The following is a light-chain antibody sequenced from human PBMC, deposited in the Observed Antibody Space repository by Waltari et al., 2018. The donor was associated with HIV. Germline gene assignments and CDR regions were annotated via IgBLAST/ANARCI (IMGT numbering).Light chain of an antibody. J-gene: IGLJ2*01. V-gene: IGLV2-8*01. CDR1: SSAVGGYNS. CDR3: SSYAGSNIV. CDR2: EVS. Sequence: QSALTQPPSASGSPGQSVTISCTGTSSAVGGYNSVSWYQQHPGKAPKLMIYEVSKRPSGVPDRFSGSKSGNTASLTVSGLQAEDEADYYCSSYAGSNIVFGGGTKLTVL.